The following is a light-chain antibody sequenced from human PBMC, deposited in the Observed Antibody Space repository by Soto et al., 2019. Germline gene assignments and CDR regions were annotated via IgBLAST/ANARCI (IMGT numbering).Light chain of an antibody. CDR3: LQDFNFPWT. V-gene: IGKV1-6*01. Sequence: AIQMTQSPSSLSASVGDRVTITCRASQDIRRDLGWYQQKPGKAPKLLIYTASELQSGVPSRFSGSGSGTAVTLTIGSLQPEDFATYYCLQDFNFPWTFGQGTKVEIK. CDR1: QDIRRD. J-gene: IGKJ1*01. CDR2: TAS.